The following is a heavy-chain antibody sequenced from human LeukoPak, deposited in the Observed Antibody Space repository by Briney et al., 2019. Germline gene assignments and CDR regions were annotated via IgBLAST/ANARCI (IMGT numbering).Heavy chain of an antibody. Sequence: GSLRLPLAAPGFTRRSKYLSRVPPTPGKGLEWVSVIYSGGMTYYADSVKGRFTIFRDDSKNTLYLQMNSLRAEDTAVYYCASRMADWGQGTLVTVSS. CDR1: GFTRRSKY. V-gene: IGHV3-53*01. CDR2: IYSGGMT. J-gene: IGHJ4*02. D-gene: IGHD5-24*01. CDR3: ASRMAD.